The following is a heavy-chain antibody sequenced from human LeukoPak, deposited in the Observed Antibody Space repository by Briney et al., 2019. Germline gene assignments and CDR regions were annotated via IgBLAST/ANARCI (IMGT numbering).Heavy chain of an antibody. CDR1: GYTFIDYY. D-gene: IGHD2-2*01. J-gene: IGHJ4*02. CDR3: GRGYCSTTNCYASLSLDY. Sequence: ASVKVSCKASGYTFIDYYMHWVRQAPGQGLEWMGWINPNSGGTNYAEKFQGRVTITADESTSTAYMELSSLRSEDTAVYYCGRGYCSTTNCYASLSLDYWGQGTLVTVSS. CDR2: INPNSGGT. V-gene: IGHV1-2*02.